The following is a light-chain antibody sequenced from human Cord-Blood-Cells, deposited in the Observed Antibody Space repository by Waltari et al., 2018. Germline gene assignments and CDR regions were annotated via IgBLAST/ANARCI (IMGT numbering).Light chain of an antibody. CDR3: QKYNSALT. CDR2: AAS. Sequence: DIQMTQSPSPLSASVGARVTITCRASQGISNYLAWYQQKPGKVPKLLIYAASTLQSGVPSRFSGSGSGTDFTLTISSLQPEDVATYYCQKYNSALTFGGGTKVEIK. J-gene: IGKJ4*01. V-gene: IGKV1-27*01. CDR1: QGISNY.